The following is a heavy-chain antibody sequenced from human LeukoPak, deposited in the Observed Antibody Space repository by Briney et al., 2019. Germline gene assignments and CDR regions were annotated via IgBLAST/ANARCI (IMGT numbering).Heavy chain of an antibody. V-gene: IGHV3-11*01. D-gene: IGHD3-22*01. CDR2: INSSGSTI. J-gene: IGHJ4*02. CDR3: ARDLGYDSSGVFGY. CDR1: GFTFSDYY. Sequence: KAGGSLRLSCAASGFTFSDYYMSWIRQAPGKGLEWVSYINSSGSTIYYADSVKGRFTISRDNAKNSLYLQMNSLRAEDTAVYYCARDLGYDSSGVFGYWGQGTLVTVSS.